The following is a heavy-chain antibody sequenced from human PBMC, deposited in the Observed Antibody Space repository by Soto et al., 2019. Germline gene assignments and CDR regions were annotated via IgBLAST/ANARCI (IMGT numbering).Heavy chain of an antibody. D-gene: IGHD3-3*01. J-gene: IGHJ6*02. CDR1: GGTFISYA. CDR3: AAAVWRGYSEYYYGMDV. V-gene: IGHV1-69*13. Sequence: ASVKVSCKAFGGTFISYAFSWVRQAPGQGLEWMGGTIPIFSTTHYAQNFQGRVTIAADGSTSTAYMELSSLRSEDTAVYYCAAAVWRGYSEYYYGMDVWGLGTTVTVSS. CDR2: TIPIFSTT.